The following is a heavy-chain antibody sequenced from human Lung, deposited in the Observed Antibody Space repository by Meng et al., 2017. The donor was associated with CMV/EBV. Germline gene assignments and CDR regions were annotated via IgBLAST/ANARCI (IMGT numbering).Heavy chain of an antibody. CDR2: IRHKAAGYST. Sequence: GEXXKISCAASGFIFSDHRMDWIRQAPGKGLEWVARIRHKAAGYSTEYAASVRGRFTVSRDDSKNSVYLQMSSLRTEDTAVYHCTRDGGSYDFADYWGQGTXVTVSS. CDR1: GFIFSDHR. CDR3: TRDGGSYDFADY. D-gene: IGHD1-26*01. J-gene: IGHJ4*02. V-gene: IGHV3-72*01.